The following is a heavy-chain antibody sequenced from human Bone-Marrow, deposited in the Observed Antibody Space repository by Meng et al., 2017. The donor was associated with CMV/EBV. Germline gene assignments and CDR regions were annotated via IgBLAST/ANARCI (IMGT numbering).Heavy chain of an antibody. CDR1: GYTFTGYY. CDR2: INPNSGGT. CDR3: ARGRRRPGAGHRDWFDP. D-gene: IGHD6-19*01. V-gene: IGHV1-2*02. J-gene: IGHJ5*02. Sequence: ASVKVSCKASGYTFTGYYMHWVRQAPGQGLEWMGWINPNSGGTNYAQKFQGRVTMTRDTSISTAYMELSRLRSDDTAVYYCARGRRRPGAGHRDWFDPWGQGTLVTFSS.